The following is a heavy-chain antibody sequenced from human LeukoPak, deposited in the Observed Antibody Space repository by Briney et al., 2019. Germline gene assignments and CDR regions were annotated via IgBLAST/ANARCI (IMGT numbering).Heavy chain of an antibody. CDR1: GGSLSGYY. CDR3: ARGGDDYDHYYYYMDV. Sequence: SETLSLTCACKGGSLSGYYWSWIGQPAGKGLDWIGRIYTSGITNYNPSLKSRVTMSVDTSKNQFSLKLTSVTAADTAVYYCARGGDDYDHYYYYMDVWGKGTTVTISS. D-gene: IGHD4-17*01. V-gene: IGHV4-59*10. J-gene: IGHJ6*03. CDR2: IYTSGIT.